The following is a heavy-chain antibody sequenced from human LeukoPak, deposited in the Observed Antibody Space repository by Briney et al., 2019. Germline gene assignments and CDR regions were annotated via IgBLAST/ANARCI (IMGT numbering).Heavy chain of an antibody. CDR1: GFTFSSYS. J-gene: IGHJ3*02. V-gene: IGHV3-48*01. CDR2: ISSSSSTI. Sequence: PGGSLRLSCAAAGFTFSSYSMNWVRQAPGKGLEWVSYISSSSSTIYYADSVKGRFTISRDNAKNSLYLHMNSLRAEDTAVYYCARELLNNDAFDIWGQGTMVTVSS. CDR3: ARELLNNDAFDI. D-gene: IGHD3-10*01.